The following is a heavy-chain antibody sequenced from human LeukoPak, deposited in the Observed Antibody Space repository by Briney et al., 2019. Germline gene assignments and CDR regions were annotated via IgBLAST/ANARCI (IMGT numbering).Heavy chain of an antibody. J-gene: IGHJ4*02. CDR1: GFTFSSYA. Sequence: GGSLRLSCAASGFTFSSYAMHWVRQAPGKGLEWVAVISYDGSNKYYADSVKGRFTISRDNSKNTLYLQKNSLRAEDTAVYYCARDRGSFDYDGWGSWENYFDYWGQGTLVTVSS. V-gene: IGHV3-30-3*01. D-gene: IGHD3-10*01. CDR3: ARDRGSFDYDGWGSWENYFDY. CDR2: ISYDGSNK.